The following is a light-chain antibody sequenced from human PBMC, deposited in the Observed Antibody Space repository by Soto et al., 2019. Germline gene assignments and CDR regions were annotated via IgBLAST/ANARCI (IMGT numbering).Light chain of an antibody. CDR2: KAS. CDR1: QSISSW. V-gene: IGKV1-5*03. Sequence: DIQMTQSPSTLSASVGDRVTITCRASQSISSWLTWYQQKPGKAPKVLIYKASSLQSGVPSRFSGSGSGTDFTLTISSLQPDDFATYYCLQYHSYPYTFGQGTKLGIK. CDR3: LQYHSYPYT. J-gene: IGKJ2*01.